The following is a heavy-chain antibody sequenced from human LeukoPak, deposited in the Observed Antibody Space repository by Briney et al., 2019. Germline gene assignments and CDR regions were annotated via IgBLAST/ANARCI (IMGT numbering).Heavy chain of an antibody. Sequence: GASVKVSCKASGYTFTSYAMHWVRQAPGQRLEWMGWINAGNGNTKYSQKFQGRVTITRDTSASTAYMELSSLRSEDTAVYYCARRMVSNVGTTDAFDIWGQGTMVTVSS. CDR3: ARRMVSNVGTTDAFDI. V-gene: IGHV1-3*01. D-gene: IGHD1-1*01. J-gene: IGHJ3*02. CDR1: GYTFTSYA. CDR2: INAGNGNT.